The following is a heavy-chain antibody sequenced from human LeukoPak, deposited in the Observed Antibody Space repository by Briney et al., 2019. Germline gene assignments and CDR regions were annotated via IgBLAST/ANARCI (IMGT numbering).Heavy chain of an antibody. CDR2: ISISSTYT. V-gene: IGHV3-21*01. Sequence: NSGPSLRLSRATSGSTFSSYSINCVSPAPGKWMEWGSSISISSTYTYYADSVKGRFTISRDNAKNSLYLQMNSLRAEDTAVYYCARALSDAPTLGYCSGNSCYTAYWGQGTLVTVSS. D-gene: IGHD2-2*01. CDR1: GSTFSSYS. CDR3: ARALSDAPTLGYCSGNSCYTAY. J-gene: IGHJ4*02.